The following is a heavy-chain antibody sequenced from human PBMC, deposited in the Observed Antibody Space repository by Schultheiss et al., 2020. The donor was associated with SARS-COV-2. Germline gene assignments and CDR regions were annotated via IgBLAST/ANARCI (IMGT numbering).Heavy chain of an antibody. D-gene: IGHD3-10*01. CDR3: ARSHRRGWFDP. J-gene: IGHJ5*02. CDR2: INHSGST. V-gene: IGHV4-38-2*01. CDR1: GDSISSGYF. Sequence: SETLSLSCDVSGDSISSGYFWGWIRQPPGKGLEWIGEINHSGSTNYNPSLKSRVTISVDTSQNQFSLKLSSVTAADTAVYYCARSHRRGWFDPWGQGTLVTVSS.